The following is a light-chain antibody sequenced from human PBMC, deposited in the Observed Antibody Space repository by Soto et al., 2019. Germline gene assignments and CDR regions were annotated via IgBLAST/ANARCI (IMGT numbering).Light chain of an antibody. J-gene: IGKJ1*01. CDR1: QSISPW. V-gene: IGKV1-5*01. Sequence: DIQMTQSPSTLSASVGDRVTITCRASQSISPWLAWYQQKPGKAPKLLIFDASNLESGVPSRFSGSGSGTEFTLTISSLQPDYLATYYCLQYHTYRTFGQGTKVDI. CDR3: LQYHTYRT. CDR2: DAS.